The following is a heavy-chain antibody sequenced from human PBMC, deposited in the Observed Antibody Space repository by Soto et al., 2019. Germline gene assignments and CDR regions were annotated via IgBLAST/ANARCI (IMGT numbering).Heavy chain of an antibody. CDR1: GGSFSNNF. CDR2: INHSGST. J-gene: IGHJ4*02. D-gene: IGHD6-19*01. V-gene: IGHV4-34*01. CDR3: VRGPAGSGWSYDY. Sequence: QVHLQQWGARLLKPSETLSLTCAVYGGSFSNNFWSWIRQTPGKGLEWIGEINHSGSTKYNPSLKSRVTISTAMSRNQFSLRMSSVTAADTALYYCVRGPAGSGWSYDYWGQGTLVTVSS.